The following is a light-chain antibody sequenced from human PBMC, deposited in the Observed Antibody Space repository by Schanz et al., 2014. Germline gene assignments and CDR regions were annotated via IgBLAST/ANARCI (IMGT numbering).Light chain of an antibody. J-gene: IGLJ3*02. CDR1: SSNIGKNY. CDR2: DNN. V-gene: IGLV1-51*01. CDR3: GTWDSSLSAIGV. Sequence: QSVLTQPPSVSAAPGQKVTISCSGSSSNIGKNYVSWYQQLPGTAPKLLIYDNNKRPSGIPDRFSGSRSGTSATLGITGLQTGDEADYYCGTWDSSLSAIGVFGGGTKLTVL.